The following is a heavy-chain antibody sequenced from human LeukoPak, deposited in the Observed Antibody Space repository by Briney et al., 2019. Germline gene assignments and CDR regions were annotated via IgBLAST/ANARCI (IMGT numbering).Heavy chain of an antibody. Sequence: GGSLRLSCAASGFTFSSYSMNWVRQAPGKGLEWVSSIGSSSSYIYYADSVKGRFTISRDNAKNSLYLQMNSLRAEDTAVYYCARVPGYCSGGSCYSIYYYYMDVWGKGTTVTISS. CDR1: GFTFSSYS. CDR2: IGSSSSYI. D-gene: IGHD2-15*01. J-gene: IGHJ6*03. CDR3: ARVPGYCSGGSCYSIYYYYMDV. V-gene: IGHV3-21*04.